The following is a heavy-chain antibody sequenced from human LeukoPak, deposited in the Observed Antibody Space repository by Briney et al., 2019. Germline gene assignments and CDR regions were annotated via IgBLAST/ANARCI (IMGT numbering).Heavy chain of an antibody. D-gene: IGHD3-10*01. CDR1: RFSFSNYW. CDR3: ARDIVSGSGSLDY. J-gene: IGHJ4*02. V-gene: IGHV3-74*01. Sequence: PGGSLRLSCAASRFSFSNYWMHWVRQAPGKGLEWVSRVKSDGSNPSYADSVKGRFTISRDTAENMLYLQMNTLGAEDTAVYYCARDIVSGSGSLDYWGQGTLVTVSS. CDR2: VKSDGSNP.